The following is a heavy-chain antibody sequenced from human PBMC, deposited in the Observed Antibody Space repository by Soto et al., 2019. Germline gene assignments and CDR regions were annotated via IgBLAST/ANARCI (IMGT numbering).Heavy chain of an antibody. CDR3: ARAHYDILTGYPIEY. CDR2: ISAYNGNT. V-gene: IGHV1-18*01. CDR1: GYTFTSYG. Sequence: ASVKVSCKASGYTFTSYGISWVRQAPGQGLEWMGWISAYNGNTNYAQKLQGRVTMTTDTSTSTAYMELRSLRSDDTAVYYCARAHYDILTGYPIEYWGQGTLVTVSS. J-gene: IGHJ4*02. D-gene: IGHD3-9*01.